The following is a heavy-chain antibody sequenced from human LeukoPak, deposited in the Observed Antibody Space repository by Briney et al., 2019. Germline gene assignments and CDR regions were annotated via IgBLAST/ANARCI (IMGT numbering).Heavy chain of an antibody. CDR3: ARHRPPEEGYCSAGTCYPRYEFDN. CDR1: HDSISNYY. V-gene: IGHV4-59*01. Sequence: KSSETLSLTCTVSHDSISNYYWSWIRQPPGKGLEWIGYVYVSGSTNYNPSLKSRVAMSLDTSKNQFALKLHSVTAADTAVYVCARHRPPEEGYCSAGTCYPRYEFDNWGQGTLVTVSS. D-gene: IGHD2-15*01. CDR2: VYVSGST. J-gene: IGHJ4*02.